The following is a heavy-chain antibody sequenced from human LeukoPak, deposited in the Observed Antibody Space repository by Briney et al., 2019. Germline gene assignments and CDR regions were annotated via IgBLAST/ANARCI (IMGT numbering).Heavy chain of an antibody. V-gene: IGHV3-48*02. CDR2: ISSSSSTI. J-gene: IGHJ4*02. Sequence: GSVRLSCAASGFTFSSYSMNWVRQAPGKGLEWASYISSSSSTIYYADSVKGRFTISRDNAKNSLYLQMNSLRDEDTAVYYCASGFVGVSDYWGQGTLVTVSS. D-gene: IGHD1-26*01. CDR1: GFTFSSYS. CDR3: ASGFVGVSDY.